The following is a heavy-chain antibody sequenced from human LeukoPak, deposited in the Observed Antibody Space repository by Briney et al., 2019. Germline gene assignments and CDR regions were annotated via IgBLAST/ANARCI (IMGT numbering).Heavy chain of an antibody. D-gene: IGHD1-1*01. V-gene: IGHV4-30-2*01. CDR3: ARVDAENDDAFDI. J-gene: IGHJ3*02. CDR1: GGSISSGGYS. CDR2: IYHSGST. Sequence: SQTLSLTCAVSGGSISSGGYSWSWIRQPPGKGLEWIGYIYHSGSTYYNPSLKSRVTISVDRSKNQFYLKLSSVTAADTAVYYCARVDAENDDAFDIWGQGTMVTVSS.